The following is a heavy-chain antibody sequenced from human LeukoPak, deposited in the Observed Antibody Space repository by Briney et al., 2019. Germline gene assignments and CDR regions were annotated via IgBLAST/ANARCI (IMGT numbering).Heavy chain of an antibody. V-gene: IGHV3-48*03. Sequence: GGSLRLPCEASGFTFRSYEMNWVRQAPGKGLEWVSYSSGDGRTMYYADSVKGRFTISRDSGTNSLYLQMNSLRAEDTAVYYCARGDGVATRYYYGLDVWGQGTTVTVSS. CDR2: SSGDGRTM. J-gene: IGHJ6*02. CDR1: GFTFRSYE. CDR3: ARGDGVATRYYYGLDV. D-gene: IGHD5-12*01.